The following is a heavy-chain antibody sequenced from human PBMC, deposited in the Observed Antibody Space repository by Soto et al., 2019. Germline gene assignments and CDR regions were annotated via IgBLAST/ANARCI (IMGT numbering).Heavy chain of an antibody. V-gene: IGHV4-61*01. CDR2: IYHSGST. CDR3: ARRSAAWFDP. CDR1: GGSVSSGSYY. D-gene: IGHD6-19*01. J-gene: IGHJ5*02. Sequence: QVQLQESGPGLVKPSETLSLTCTVSGGSVSSGSYYWGWIRQPPGKGLEWIGDIYHSGSTNYNPPPKSRVAISVDTAKDPVSPCLATVTGADTAVYCGARRSAAWFDPWGQGTLVTVAS.